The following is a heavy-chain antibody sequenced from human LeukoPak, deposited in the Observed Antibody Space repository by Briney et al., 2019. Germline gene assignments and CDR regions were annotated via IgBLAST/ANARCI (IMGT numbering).Heavy chain of an antibody. D-gene: IGHD1-26*01. V-gene: IGHV4-34*01. Sequence: SETLSLTCAVYGGSFSGNYWSWIRQPPGKGLEWIGEINHSGSTNYNPSLKSRVTISVDTSKNQFSLKLSSVTAADTAVYYCARVTFMGASDYWGQGTLVTVSS. CDR1: GGSFSGNY. CDR3: ARVTFMGASDY. J-gene: IGHJ4*02. CDR2: INHSGST.